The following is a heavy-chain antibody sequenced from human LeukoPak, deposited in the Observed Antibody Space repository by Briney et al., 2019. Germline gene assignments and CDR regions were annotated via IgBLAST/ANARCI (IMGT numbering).Heavy chain of an antibody. D-gene: IGHD6-13*01. V-gene: IGHV1-69*01. CDR2: IIPIFATA. CDR1: GGIFSSYA. J-gene: IGHJ4*02. CDR3: ARGGGIAAAGNFDY. Sequence: SVKVSCKASGGIFSSYAISWVRQAPGQGLEWMGGIIPIFATANYAQKFQGRVTITADESTSTAYMELSSLRSEDTAVYYCARGGGIAAAGNFDYWGQGTLVTVSS.